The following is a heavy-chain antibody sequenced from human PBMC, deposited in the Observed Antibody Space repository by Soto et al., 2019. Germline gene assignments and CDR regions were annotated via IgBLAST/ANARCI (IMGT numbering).Heavy chain of an antibody. CDR2: IYYSGTT. J-gene: IGHJ6*02. CDR3: AASCVGCGGFNYYGMDV. V-gene: IGHV4-31*03. CDR1: GASISSGGYC. Sequence: QVQLQESGPGLVKPSQTLSLTCSVSGASISSGGYCWNWIRQHTGKGLEWIGYIYYSGTTSYNPSLKSRVTISVDTSKNQFSLKLSSVTAADTAVYYCAASCVGCGGFNYYGMDVWGQGTTVTVSS. D-gene: IGHD2-21*01.